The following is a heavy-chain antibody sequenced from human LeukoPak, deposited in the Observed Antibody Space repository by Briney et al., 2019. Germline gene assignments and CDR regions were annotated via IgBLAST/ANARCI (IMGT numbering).Heavy chain of an antibody. V-gene: IGHV4-39*01. D-gene: IGHD6-19*01. Sequence: SETLSLTCTVSGGSISSTSYYWDWIRQPPGKGLEWIGSIYYSGRTYYNPSLKSRVTISVDTSKNQFSLKLSSVTAADTAVYYCARPNSSGWSWGQGTLVTVSS. CDR1: GGSISSTSYY. CDR3: ARPNSSGWS. CDR2: IYYSGRT. J-gene: IGHJ5*02.